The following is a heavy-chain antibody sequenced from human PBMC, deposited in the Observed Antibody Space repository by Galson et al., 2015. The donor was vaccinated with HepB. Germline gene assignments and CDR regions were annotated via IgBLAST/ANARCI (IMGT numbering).Heavy chain of an antibody. V-gene: IGHV6-1*01. CDR2: TYYRAKWYN. J-gene: IGHJ6*02. Sequence: CAISGDSVSNNNVAWYWIRQSPSRGLEWLGRTYYRAKWYNDYAESVRGRIAIKPDTSKNQLSLQLEYVTPEDTAVYYCAYGVDVWGQGTTVTVSS. CDR3: AYGVDV. CDR1: GDSVSNNNVA.